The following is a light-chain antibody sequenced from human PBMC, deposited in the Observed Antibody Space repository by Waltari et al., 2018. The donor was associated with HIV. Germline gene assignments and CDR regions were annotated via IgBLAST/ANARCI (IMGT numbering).Light chain of an antibody. CDR3: QQYNSFPLT. Sequence: DIEITQSPSFLSASVGGRVTISCQASQDIDNFLNWYPQKPRKAPKLLNSDASNLEAGVPFRFGGSASGTSFTFNISGLQHEDIATYYCQQYNSFPLTFGPGTKVDMK. CDR2: DAS. CDR1: QDIDNF. J-gene: IGKJ3*01. V-gene: IGKV1-33*01.